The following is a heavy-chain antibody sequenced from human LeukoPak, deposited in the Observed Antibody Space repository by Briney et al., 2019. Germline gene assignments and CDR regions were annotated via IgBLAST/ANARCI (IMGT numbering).Heavy chain of an antibody. CDR3: ARDRSTSDY. Sequence: GASVKVSCKTSGYTFNTFGISWVRQPPGQGLEWMGWISCLRGNTDYAQEFQDRVTITRDTSTSTTYMELRGLRSDDTAVYYCARDRSTSDYWGQGTLVTVSS. CDR1: GYTFNTFG. J-gene: IGHJ4*02. CDR2: ISCLRGNT. D-gene: IGHD2-2*01. V-gene: IGHV1-18*01.